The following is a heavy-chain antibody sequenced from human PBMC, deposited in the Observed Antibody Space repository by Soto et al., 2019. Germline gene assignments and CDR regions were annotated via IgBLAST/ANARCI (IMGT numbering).Heavy chain of an antibody. CDR2: IHFSGET. V-gene: IGHV4-31*11. Sequence: SETLSISCALCGGSVVRGGYYLTWIRQHPGKALEWMGHIHFSGETNYNPPLMGRLTMSIDTSTNQFSLNLAAVTVADTAMYYCARDQGGDLDYWGQGTLVTVSS. D-gene: IGHD2-21*01. CDR3: ARDQGGDLDY. CDR1: GGSVVRGGYY. J-gene: IGHJ4*02.